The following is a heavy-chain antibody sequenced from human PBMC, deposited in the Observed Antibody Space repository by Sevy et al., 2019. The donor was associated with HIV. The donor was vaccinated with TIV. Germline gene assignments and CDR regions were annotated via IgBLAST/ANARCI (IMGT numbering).Heavy chain of an antibody. CDR1: GDSVSSNSAA. CDR3: ARERVDCSGGSCYSLNYYYYGMDV. V-gene: IGHV6-1*01. CDR2: TYYRSKWYN. D-gene: IGHD2-15*01. J-gene: IGHJ6*02. Sequence: KQSQTLSLTCAISGDSVSSNSAAWNWIRQSPSRGLEWLGRTYYRSKWYNDYAVSVKSRITIKPDTSKNQFSLQLNSVTPEDTAVYYCARERVDCSGGSCYSLNYYYYGMDVWGQGTTVTVSS.